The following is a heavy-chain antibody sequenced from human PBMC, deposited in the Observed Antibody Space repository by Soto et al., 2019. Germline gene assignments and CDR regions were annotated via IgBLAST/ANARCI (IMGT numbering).Heavy chain of an antibody. D-gene: IGHD6-6*01. Sequence: EAQLVESGGGLVQPGGSLRLSCEASGFSFSSHHMHWVRQAPEKGLEYVSAISSDGGTTYYADSVNGRFTISRDNSKNTLYLQMGSLRPEDMAVYDCARVGGSSAYDYWGQGTLVTVSS. CDR3: ARVGGSSAYDY. V-gene: IGHV3-64*07. CDR1: GFSFSSHH. CDR2: ISSDGGTT. J-gene: IGHJ4*02.